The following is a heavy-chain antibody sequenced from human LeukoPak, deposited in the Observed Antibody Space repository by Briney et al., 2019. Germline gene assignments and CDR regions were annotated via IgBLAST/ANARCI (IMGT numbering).Heavy chain of an antibody. CDR3: ARAPGYGGNSDY. CDR2: LNPSGDST. J-gene: IGHJ4*02. D-gene: IGHD4-23*01. Sequence: ASVKVSCKASGYTFTRYYIHWVRQAPGQGLEWMGTLNPSGDSTSYAQKFQGRVTMTRDTSTSTVYMELSSLTSEDTAVYYCARAPGYGGNSDYWGQGTLVTVSS. V-gene: IGHV1-46*01. CDR1: GYTFTRYY.